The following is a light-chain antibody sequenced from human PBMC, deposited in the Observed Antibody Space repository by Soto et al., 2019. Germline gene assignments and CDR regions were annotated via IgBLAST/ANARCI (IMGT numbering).Light chain of an antibody. Sequence: QSALTQPASVSGPPGQSITISCTGTSSDVGGYNYVSWYQQHPGKAPKLMIYDVSNRPSGVSNRFSGSKSGNTASLTISGLQAEDEADYYCSSYTSSSTLIFGTGTKLTVL. CDR3: SSYTSSSTLI. J-gene: IGLJ1*01. CDR2: DVS. CDR1: SSDVGGYNY. V-gene: IGLV2-14*01.